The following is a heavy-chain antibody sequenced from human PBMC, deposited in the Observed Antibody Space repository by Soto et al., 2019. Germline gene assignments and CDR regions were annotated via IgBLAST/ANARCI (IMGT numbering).Heavy chain of an antibody. D-gene: IGHD2-15*01. V-gene: IGHV1-69*13. CDR1: GGSFSSDA. CDR2: IIPTSGTA. J-gene: IGHJ6*02. Sequence: ASVKVSCKASGGSFSSDAFGWVRQAPGQGLEWMGGIIPTSGTANYAQRFQGRATITADESTSTAYMELSSLTSEDTAVYFCARGQGYCSGGICYYYYYGMDVWGQGTTVTVSS. CDR3: ARGQGYCSGGICYYYYYGMDV.